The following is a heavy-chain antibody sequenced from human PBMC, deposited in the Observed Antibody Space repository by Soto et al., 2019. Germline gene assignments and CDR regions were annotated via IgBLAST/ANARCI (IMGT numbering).Heavy chain of an antibody. CDR3: TRGPRVSSIGTGAY. CDR1: GFTFEMYY. V-gene: IGHV3-74*01. CDR2: INDEGNNA. Sequence: GGSLRLSCVASGFTFEMYYLHWVRQSPGKGPLWVARINDEGNNATYADSVKGRFAISRDNAKNTLYLQMDGLRVEDTGLYYCTRGPRVSSIGTGAYWGQGSLVTVSS. J-gene: IGHJ4*02. D-gene: IGHD1-26*01.